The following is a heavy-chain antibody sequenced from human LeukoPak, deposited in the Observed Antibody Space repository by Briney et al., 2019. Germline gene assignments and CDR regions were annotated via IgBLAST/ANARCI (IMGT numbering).Heavy chain of an antibody. Sequence: SVKVSCKASGGTFSSYAISWVRQAPGQGLEWMGRIIPILGIANYAQKFQGRVTITADKSTSTAYMELSSLRSEDTAVYYCARPIAVAGTDYYGMDVWGQGTTVTVSS. V-gene: IGHV1-69*04. D-gene: IGHD6-19*01. CDR3: ARPIAVAGTDYYGMDV. CDR1: GGTFSSYA. CDR2: IIPILGIA. J-gene: IGHJ6*02.